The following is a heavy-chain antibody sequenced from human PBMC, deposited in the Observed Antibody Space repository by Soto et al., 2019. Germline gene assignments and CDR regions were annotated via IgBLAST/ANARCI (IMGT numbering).Heavy chain of an antibody. D-gene: IGHD3-16*02. CDR3: AKASMITFGGVIVPFDY. CDR1: GFTFSSYA. CDR2: ISGSGGST. J-gene: IGHJ4*02. Sequence: GGSLRLSCAASGFTFSSYAMSWVRQAPGKGLEWVSAISGSGGSTYYADSVKGRFAISRDNSKNTLYLQMNSLRAEDTAVYYYAKASMITFGGVIVPFDYWGQGTLVTVPS. V-gene: IGHV3-23*01.